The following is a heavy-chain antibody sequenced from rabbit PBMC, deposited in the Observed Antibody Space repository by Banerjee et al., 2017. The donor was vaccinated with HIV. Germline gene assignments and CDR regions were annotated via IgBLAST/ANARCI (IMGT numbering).Heavy chain of an antibody. CDR3: ARDLAGVIGWNFGL. Sequence: QEQLEESGGDLVKPGASLTLTCTASGFSFSSGYYMYWVRQAPGKGLEWIACIYAGSSNNTYYASWAKGRFTISKTSWTTVTLQMTSLTAADTATYFCARDLAGVIGWNFGLWGPGTLVTVS. CDR2: IYAGSSNNT. V-gene: IGHV1S45*01. J-gene: IGHJ4*01. D-gene: IGHD4-1*01. CDR1: GFSFSSGYY.